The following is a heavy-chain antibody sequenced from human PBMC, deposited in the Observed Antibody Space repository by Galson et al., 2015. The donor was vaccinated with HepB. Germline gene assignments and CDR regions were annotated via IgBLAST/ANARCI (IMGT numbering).Heavy chain of an antibody. D-gene: IGHD6-19*01. J-gene: IGHJ6*02. CDR3: ARARAVAGTLSPYYGMDV. Sequence: SVKVSCKASGGTFSSYAISWVRQAPGQGLEWMGGIIPIFGTANYAQKFQGRVTITADESTSTAYMELSSLRSEDTAVYYCARARAVAGTLSPYYGMDVWGQGTTVTVSS. V-gene: IGHV1-69*13. CDR2: IIPIFGTA. CDR1: GGTFSSYA.